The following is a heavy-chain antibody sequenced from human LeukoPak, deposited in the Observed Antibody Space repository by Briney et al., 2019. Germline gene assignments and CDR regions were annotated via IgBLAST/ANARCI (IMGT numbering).Heavy chain of an antibody. D-gene: IGHD1-1*01. CDR1: GYTFTGYY. CDR2: ISAYNGNT. J-gene: IGHJ5*02. Sequence: WASVKVSCKASGYTFTGYYMHWVRQAPGQGLEWMGWISAYNGNTNYAQKLQGRVTMTTDTSTSTAYMELRSLRSDDTAVYYCARGRHLFVQLGWFDPWGQGTLVTVSS. CDR3: ARGRHLFVQLGWFDP. V-gene: IGHV1-18*04.